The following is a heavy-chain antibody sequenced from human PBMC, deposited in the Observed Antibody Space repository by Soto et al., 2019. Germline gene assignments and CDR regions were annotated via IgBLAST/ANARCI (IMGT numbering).Heavy chain of an antibody. V-gene: IGHV4-31*03. CDR2: IYYSGSS. CDR3: ARASYGMDX. Sequence: PSETLSLTCTVSGDSISSDGYYWSWMRQHPGKGLEWIGYIYYSGSSYYNPSLKSRVTISVDASKNQFSLKLSSVTAADTAVYYCARASYGMDXWGQGTTVTVS. J-gene: IGHJ6*02. CDR1: GDSISSDGYY.